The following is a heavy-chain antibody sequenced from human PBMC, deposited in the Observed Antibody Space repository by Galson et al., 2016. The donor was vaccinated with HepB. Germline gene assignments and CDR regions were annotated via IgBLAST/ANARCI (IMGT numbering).Heavy chain of an antibody. Sequence: SLRLSCAVSGFTFRSYGMHWVRQAPGKGLEWVAVISYDGSDKYYADSVKGRFTISRDNSKNTVSLQMNSVRPEDTALYYCAKALHSNWQSPNDALDFWGQGTMVTVSS. CDR3: AKALHSNWQSPNDALDF. D-gene: IGHD6-13*01. CDR2: ISYDGSDK. J-gene: IGHJ3*01. CDR1: GFTFRSYG. V-gene: IGHV3-30*18.